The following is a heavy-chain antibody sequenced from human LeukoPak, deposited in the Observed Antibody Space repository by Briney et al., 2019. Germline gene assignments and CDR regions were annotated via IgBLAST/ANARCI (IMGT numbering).Heavy chain of an antibody. V-gene: IGHV4-31*03. J-gene: IGHJ6*02. CDR3: ARDDYSSGMDV. CDR1: GGSISSGGYY. CDR2: IYYSGST. Sequence: SQTLSLTCTVSGGSISSGGYYWSWIRQHPGKGLEWIGYIYYSGSTYYNPSLKSRVTISVDTSKNQFSLKLSSVTAVDTAVYYCARDDYSSGMDVWGQGTTVTVSS.